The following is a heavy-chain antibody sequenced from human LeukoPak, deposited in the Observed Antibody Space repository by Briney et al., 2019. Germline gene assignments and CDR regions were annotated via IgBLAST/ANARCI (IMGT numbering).Heavy chain of an antibody. CDR3: ARSATVTTGYFDY. V-gene: IGHV4-34*01. CDR2: IKNDGFT. D-gene: IGHD4-17*01. J-gene: IGHJ4*02. CDR1: GGSFSDFY. Sequence: SETLSLTCAVHGGSFSDFYWTWMRQPPGKELEWIGEIKNDGFTHYHPSLKSRVTMSEDTSKNLFSLKLDSLTAADTAVYYCARSATVTTGYFDYWGRGTLVAVSP.